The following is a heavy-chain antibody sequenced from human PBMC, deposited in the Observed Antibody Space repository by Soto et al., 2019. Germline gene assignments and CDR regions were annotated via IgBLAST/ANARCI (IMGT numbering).Heavy chain of an antibody. CDR3: AKQEVAYWGGDCYPSWYFDL. CDR2: ISGSGGST. Sequence: EVQLLESGGGLVQPGGSLRLSCAASGFTFSSYAMSWVRQAPGKGLEWVSAISGSGGSTYYADSVKGRFTISRDNSKNPLYLQMNSLGAEDTAVYYCAKQEVAYWGGDCYPSWYFDLWGRGTLVTVSS. D-gene: IGHD2-21*02. J-gene: IGHJ2*01. CDR1: GFTFSSYA. V-gene: IGHV3-23*01.